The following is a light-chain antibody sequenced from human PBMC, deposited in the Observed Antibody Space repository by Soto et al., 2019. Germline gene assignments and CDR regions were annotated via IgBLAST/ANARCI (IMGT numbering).Light chain of an antibody. CDR1: QSVSSN. Sequence: EIVMTQSPATLSVSPGERATLSCRASQSVSSNLAWHQQKPGQAPRLLIYGASIRATGIPARFSGSGSGTEFTLTISSLQSEDFAVYYCQQYNNWPWTFGQGTKVEIK. J-gene: IGKJ1*01. CDR3: QQYNNWPWT. CDR2: GAS. V-gene: IGKV3D-15*01.